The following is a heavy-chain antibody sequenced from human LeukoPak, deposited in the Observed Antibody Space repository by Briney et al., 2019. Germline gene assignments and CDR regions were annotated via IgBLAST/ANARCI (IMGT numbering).Heavy chain of an antibody. V-gene: IGHV1-18*01. CDR2: ISAYNGNT. Sequence: GXSVNVSCKASGYTFTIYGISWVRQAPGQGLEWMGWISAYNGNTNYAQKLRGRVTMTTDTSTSKAYMELRSLRSDDTAVYYCARGPYSSSWYGSMTYATSGKDFDYWGQGTLVTVSS. CDR1: GYTFTIYG. J-gene: IGHJ4*02. D-gene: IGHD6-13*01. CDR3: ARGPYSSSWYGSMTYATSGKDFDY.